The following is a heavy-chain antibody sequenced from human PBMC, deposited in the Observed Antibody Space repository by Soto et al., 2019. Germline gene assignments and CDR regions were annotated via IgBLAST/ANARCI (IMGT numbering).Heavy chain of an antibody. J-gene: IGHJ6*02. CDR3: AKWRSSWTNYYYYYGMDV. V-gene: IGHV3-23*01. CDR1: GFTFSAYG. D-gene: IGHD6-13*01. CDR2: TSGSGGST. Sequence: PGGSLRLSCVASGFTFSAYGMSWVRQAPGKGLEWVSGTSGSGGSTYFADSVKGRFTISRDNSKNTLYLQMSSLRAADTAVYYCAKWRSSWTNYYYYYGMDVWGQGTPVTVSS.